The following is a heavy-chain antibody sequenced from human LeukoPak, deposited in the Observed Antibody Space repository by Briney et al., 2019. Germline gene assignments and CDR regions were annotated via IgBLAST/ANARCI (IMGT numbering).Heavy chain of an antibody. CDR1: GFTFSSYS. V-gene: IGHV3-48*04. D-gene: IGHD3-22*01. CDR3: AKAYYDSSGPN. CDR2: ISSSSSTI. J-gene: IGHJ4*02. Sequence: GGSLRLSCAASGFTFSSYSMNWVRQAPGKGLEWVSYISSSSSTIYYADSVKGRFTISRDNAKNSLYLQMNSLRAEDTAVYYCAKAYYDSSGPNWGQGTLVTVSS.